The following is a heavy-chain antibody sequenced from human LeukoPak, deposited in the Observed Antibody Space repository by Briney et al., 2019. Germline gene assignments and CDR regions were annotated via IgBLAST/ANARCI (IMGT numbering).Heavy chain of an antibody. Sequence: PGGSLRLSCEASGFGFSSYWMSWVRQAPGRGLEWVANIKQDGSEKNYVDSVKGRFTISRDNGNNLLYLQMNGLRDEDTAVYYCARVEPTASNGYWGQGTLVTVSS. J-gene: IGHJ4*02. CDR2: IKQDGSEK. D-gene: IGHD1-1*01. CDR3: ARVEPTASNGY. V-gene: IGHV3-7*01. CDR1: GFGFSSYW.